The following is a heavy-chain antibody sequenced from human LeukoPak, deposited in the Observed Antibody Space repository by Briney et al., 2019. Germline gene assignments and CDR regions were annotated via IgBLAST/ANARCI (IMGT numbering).Heavy chain of an antibody. J-gene: IGHJ1*01. CDR1: GFTFSSYA. CDR3: AKVDFWSGYYTGRAEHFQH. Sequence: GGSLRLSCTASGFTFSSYAMSWVRQAPGEGLEWVATVSGSEDTTYYADSVRGRFTISRDNSKNSLYLQMNSLRAEDTAVYYCAKVDFWSGYYTGRAEHFQHWGQGTLVTVSS. D-gene: IGHD3-3*01. V-gene: IGHV3-23*01. CDR2: VSGSEDTT.